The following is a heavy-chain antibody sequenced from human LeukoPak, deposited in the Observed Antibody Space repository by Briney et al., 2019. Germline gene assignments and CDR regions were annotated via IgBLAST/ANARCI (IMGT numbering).Heavy chain of an antibody. D-gene: IGHD3-16*01. J-gene: IGHJ4*02. Sequence: PGGSLRLSCAASGFTFSSYAMSWVRQAPGKGLEWVSAISGSGGSTYYADSVKGRFTISRDNAKNSLYLQMSSLRADDTAVHYCARGGMASPDYWGQGTQVTVSS. V-gene: IGHV3-23*01. CDR3: ARGGMASPDY. CDR2: ISGSGGST. CDR1: GFTFSSYA.